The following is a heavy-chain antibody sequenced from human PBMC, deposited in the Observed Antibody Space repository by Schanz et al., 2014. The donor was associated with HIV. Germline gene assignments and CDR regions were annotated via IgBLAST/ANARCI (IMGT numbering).Heavy chain of an antibody. CDR2: INPKSGDT. J-gene: IGHJ4*01. D-gene: IGHD7-27*01. Sequence: QVQLLQSGAEVKNPGASVKVSCKASGYTFTGYYMHGEGKAQEKGLVWMGWINPKSGDTKYEQKFQDRVTMTRDMSINTVYMELTRLRSDDTAVFFCARDGGSTGDYFDSWG. V-gene: IGHV1-2*02. CDR3: ARDGGSTGDYFDS. CDR1: GYTFTGYY.